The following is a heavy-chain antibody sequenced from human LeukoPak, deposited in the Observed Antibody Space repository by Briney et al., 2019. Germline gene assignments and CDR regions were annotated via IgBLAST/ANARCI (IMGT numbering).Heavy chain of an antibody. V-gene: IGHV4-34*01. CDR3: ARATVASPSFDY. CDR2: INHSGST. CDR1: GGSFSGYY. D-gene: IGHD6-19*01. J-gene: IGHJ4*02. Sequence: SETLSLTCAVYGGSFSGYYWSWIRQPPGKGLEWIGEINHSGSTNYNPSLKSRVTISVDTSKNQFSLKLSSVTAADTAVYYCARATVASPSFDYWGQGTLSPSPQ.